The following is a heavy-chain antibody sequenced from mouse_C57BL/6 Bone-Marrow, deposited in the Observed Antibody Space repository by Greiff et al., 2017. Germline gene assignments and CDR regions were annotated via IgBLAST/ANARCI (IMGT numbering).Heavy chain of an antibody. D-gene: IGHD3-2*02. J-gene: IGHJ2*01. CDR1: GYTFTSYW. V-gene: IGHV1-64*01. CDR3: ARWSSSGDYCDD. Sequence: QVQLQQPGAELVKPGASVKLSCKASGYTFTSYWMHWVKQRPGHGLEWIGMILPNSGSTNYNEKFKSKATLTVDKSSSTAYMQLSSLTSEDSAIYYCARWSSSGDYCDDWGKGTTLTVSS. CDR2: ILPNSGST.